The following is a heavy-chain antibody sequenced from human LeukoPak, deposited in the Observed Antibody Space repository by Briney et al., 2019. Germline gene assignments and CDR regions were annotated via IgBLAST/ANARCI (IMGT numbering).Heavy chain of an antibody. D-gene: IGHD3-3*01. CDR2: IYYSGST. J-gene: IGHJ6*02. CDR1: GGSIISSGYY. Sequence: PSETLSLTFTVSGGSIISSGYYWGWIRQPPGKRLEWIGSIYYSGSTYYNPSLKSRVTISVDTSKNQFSLKLSSVTAADTALYYCAVGTFGVVINYYGMDVWGQGTTVTVSS. CDR3: AVGTFGVVINYYGMDV. V-gene: IGHV4-39*01.